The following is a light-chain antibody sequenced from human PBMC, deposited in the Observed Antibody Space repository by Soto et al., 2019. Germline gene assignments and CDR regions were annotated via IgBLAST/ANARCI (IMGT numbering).Light chain of an antibody. V-gene: IGKV3-15*01. CDR2: GAS. Sequence: EIVMTQSPATLSVSPGERVTLSCRASQTVTSNLAWYQQNPGQAPRLLIYGASTRATAIPARFSGSGSGTEFTLTVSSLQSEDFAVYYCQQYNNWPFTFGGGTKVEIK. J-gene: IGKJ4*01. CDR3: QQYNNWPFT. CDR1: QTVTSN.